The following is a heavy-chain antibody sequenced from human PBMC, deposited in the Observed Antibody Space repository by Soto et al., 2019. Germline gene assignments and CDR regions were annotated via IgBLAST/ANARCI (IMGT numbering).Heavy chain of an antibody. CDR3: AKDKRRDGGWDLDY. CDR1: GFTVKPYT. D-gene: IGHD4-17*01. Sequence: EVQLSASGGYLAQPAGSLRLSCAVSGFTVKPYTMSWVRQLPGKGLEWGSSILDSDGSSYYADTVKGRFGNSIDISKKTLYLQMNSLRGEDTAGYYCAKDKRRDGGWDLDYWGQGTLVTVCS. V-gene: IGHV3-23*01. CDR2: ILDSDGSS. J-gene: IGHJ4*02.